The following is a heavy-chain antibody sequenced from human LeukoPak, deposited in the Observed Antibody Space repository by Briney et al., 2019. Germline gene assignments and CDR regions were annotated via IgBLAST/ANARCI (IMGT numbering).Heavy chain of an antibody. D-gene: IGHD1-26*01. CDR1: GYTLTELS. CDR2: FDPEDGET. CDR3: ARATWDNDFDY. V-gene: IGHV1-24*01. Sequence: ASVKVSCKVSGYTLTELSMHWVRQAPGKGLEWMGGFDPEDGETIYAQKFQGRVTMTRNTSISTAYMELSSLRSEDTAVYYCARATWDNDFDYWGQGTLVTVSS. J-gene: IGHJ4*02.